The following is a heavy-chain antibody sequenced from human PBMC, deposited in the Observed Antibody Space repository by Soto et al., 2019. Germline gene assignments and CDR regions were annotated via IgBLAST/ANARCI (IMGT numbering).Heavy chain of an antibody. CDR2: ISGNGAAT. J-gene: IGHJ4*02. V-gene: IGHV3-23*01. Sequence: GGSLRLSCAASGFNFNSYAMSWVRQAPGKGLEWVSAISGNGAATYYADSVKGRFTISRDNSKNTVSLQMSSLRAEDTAVYYCAKGHCSGGVCSLFDYWGQGALVTVSS. D-gene: IGHD2-15*01. CDR3: AKGHCSGGVCSLFDY. CDR1: GFNFNSYA.